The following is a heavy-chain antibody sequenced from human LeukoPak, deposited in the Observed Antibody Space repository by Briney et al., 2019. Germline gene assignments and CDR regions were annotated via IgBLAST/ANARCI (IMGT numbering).Heavy chain of an antibody. Sequence: SGPTLVKPTQTLTLTCTFSGFSLSTSGVGVGFILQPPGKALQWLALIYWDDGKRYSPPPKSRLTITKDTSKHQVVLTMTTMDPVDTATYYCAHDYSGYFDYWGQGTLVTVSS. D-gene: IGHD1-26*01. CDR1: GFSLSTSGVG. V-gene: IGHV2-5*02. CDR2: IYWDDGK. J-gene: IGHJ4*02. CDR3: AHDYSGYFDY.